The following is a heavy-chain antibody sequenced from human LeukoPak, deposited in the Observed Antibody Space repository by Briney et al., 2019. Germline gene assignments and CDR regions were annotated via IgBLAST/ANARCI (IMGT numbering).Heavy chain of an antibody. Sequence: GGSLRLSCAASGFTSSSYWVSWVRQAPGKGLEWVANIKQDGSEKYYVDSVKGRFTISRDNAKYSLYLEMNSLRAEDTAVYYCARLRSRPPYYYGMDVWGQGTTVTVSS. CDR2: IKQDGSEK. D-gene: IGHD1-26*01. J-gene: IGHJ6*02. CDR3: ARLRSRPPYYYGMDV. V-gene: IGHV3-7*04. CDR1: GFTSSSYW.